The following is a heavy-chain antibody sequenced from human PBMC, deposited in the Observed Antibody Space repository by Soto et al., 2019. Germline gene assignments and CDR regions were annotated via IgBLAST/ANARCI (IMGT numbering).Heavy chain of an antibody. Sequence: GAAVKVFCKVSGYTLTELSMHWVRQAPGKALEWMGGFNPEDGETMYAQKFQGRVTMTKDTSTDTAYMELSSLRSEDTAVYYCATDIMDYDFWSDYVSRPQPQRHYSYGMDVWGQGTTVTVSS. CDR2: FNPEDGET. CDR3: ATDIMDYDFWSDYVSRPQPQRHYSYGMDV. V-gene: IGHV1-24*01. CDR1: GYTLTELS. D-gene: IGHD3-3*01. J-gene: IGHJ6*02.